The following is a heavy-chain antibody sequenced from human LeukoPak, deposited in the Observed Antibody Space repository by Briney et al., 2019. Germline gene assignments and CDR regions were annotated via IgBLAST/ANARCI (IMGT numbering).Heavy chain of an antibody. CDR2: IYYSGST. J-gene: IGHJ4*02. CDR1: GGSLSSYY. Sequence: SETLSLTCTVSGGSLSSYYWSWIRQPPGKGLEWIGYIYYSGSTNYNPSLKSRVTISVDTSKNQFSLKLSSVTAADTAVYYCAREGIRGGDYDYWGQGTLVTVSS. CDR3: AREGIRGGDYDY. D-gene: IGHD2-21*01. V-gene: IGHV4-59*01.